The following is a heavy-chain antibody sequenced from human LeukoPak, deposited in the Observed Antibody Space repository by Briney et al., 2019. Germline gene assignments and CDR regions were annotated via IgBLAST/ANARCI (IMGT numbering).Heavy chain of an antibody. Sequence: PGGSLRPSCAASGFTFSSYSMNWVRQAPGKGLEWVSSISSSSSYIYYADSVKGRFTISRDNAKNSLYLQMNSLRAEDTAVYYCARDEVAYCSGGSCYSTWFDPWGQGTLVTVSS. CDR2: ISSSSSYI. V-gene: IGHV3-21*06. D-gene: IGHD2-15*01. CDR1: GFTFSSYS. J-gene: IGHJ5*02. CDR3: ARDEVAYCSGGSCYSTWFDP.